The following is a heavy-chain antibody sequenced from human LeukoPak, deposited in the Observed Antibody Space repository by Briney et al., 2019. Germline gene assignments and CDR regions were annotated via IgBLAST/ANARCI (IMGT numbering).Heavy chain of an antibody. D-gene: IGHD3-3*01. CDR1: GGTCISYA. J-gene: IGHJ6*02. CDR3: ARDSLYYDFWSGPDYYYYGMDV. Sequence: SVKVSCKASGGTCISYAISWVRQAPGQGLEWMGGIIPIFGIANYAQKFQGRVTITADESTSTAYMELSSLRSEDTAVYYCARDSLYYDFWSGPDYYYYGMDVWGQGTTVTVSS. V-gene: IGHV1-69*01. CDR2: IIPIFGIA.